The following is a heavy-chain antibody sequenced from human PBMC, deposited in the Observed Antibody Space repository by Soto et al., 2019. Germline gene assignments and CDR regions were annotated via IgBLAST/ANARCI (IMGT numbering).Heavy chain of an antibody. CDR1: GFTFSSYG. J-gene: IGHJ6*02. Sequence: QVQLVESGGGVVQPGRSLRLSCAASGFTFSSYGMHWVRQAPGKGLEWVAVIWYDGSNKYYADSVKGRFTISRDNSKNTLYLQMNSLRAEDTAVYYCARDGTMVRGVIIGVWSYYGMDVWGQGTTVTVSS. D-gene: IGHD3-10*01. CDR3: ARDGTMVRGVIIGVWSYYGMDV. V-gene: IGHV3-33*01. CDR2: IWYDGSNK.